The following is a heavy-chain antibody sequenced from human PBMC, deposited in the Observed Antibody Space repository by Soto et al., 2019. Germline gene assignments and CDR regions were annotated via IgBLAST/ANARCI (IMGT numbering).Heavy chain of an antibody. CDR1: GFTFSSYA. V-gene: IGHV3-23*01. Sequence: EVQLLESGGGLAQPGGSLRLSCAGSGFTFSSYAMTWVRQAPGKGLEWVSGISGSGGGTYYADSVKGRFTISRDNSKNTLYLQMNSLKADDTAVYYCARGRGYCTDAVCYPLGWPFDYWGQGTLVTVSS. CDR2: ISGSGGGT. J-gene: IGHJ4*02. D-gene: IGHD2-8*01. CDR3: ARGRGYCTDAVCYPLGWPFDY.